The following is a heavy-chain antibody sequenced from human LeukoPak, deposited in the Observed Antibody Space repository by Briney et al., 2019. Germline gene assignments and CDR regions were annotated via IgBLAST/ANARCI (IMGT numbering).Heavy chain of an antibody. Sequence: GASVKVSCKPSGYTFNSYGITWVRQAPGQGLEWMGWISVYNGDKNYTQKLQGRVTMTTDTSTRTAYMELRSLSSDDTAVYYCARASASPTNSNSYYFETTKKNAFDIWGQGTMVTVSS. V-gene: IGHV1-18*01. D-gene: IGHD3-22*01. CDR3: ARASASPTNSNSYYFETTKKNAFDI. CDR1: GYTFNSYG. J-gene: IGHJ3*02. CDR2: ISVYNGDK.